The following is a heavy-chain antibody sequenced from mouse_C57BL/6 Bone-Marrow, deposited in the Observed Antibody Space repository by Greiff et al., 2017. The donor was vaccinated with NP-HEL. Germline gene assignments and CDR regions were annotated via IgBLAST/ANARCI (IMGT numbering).Heavy chain of an antibody. CDR3: ARRRIYDGYYERYFDV. CDR1: GFTFSSYT. CDR2: ISGGGGNT. V-gene: IGHV5-9*01. Sequence: EVQGVESGGGLVKPGGSLKLSCAASGFTFSSYTMSWVHQTPEKRLEWVATISGGGGNTYYPDSVKGRFTISRDNAKNTLYLQMSSLRSEDTALYYCARRRIYDGYYERYFDVWGTGTTVTVSS. J-gene: IGHJ1*03. D-gene: IGHD2-3*01.